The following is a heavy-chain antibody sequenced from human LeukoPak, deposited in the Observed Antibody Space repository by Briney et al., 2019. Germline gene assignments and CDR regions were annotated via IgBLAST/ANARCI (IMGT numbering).Heavy chain of an antibody. CDR1: GFTFSSYW. V-gene: IGHV3-74*01. CDR2: INSDGSST. D-gene: IGHD6-19*01. J-gene: IGHJ6*04. CDR3: ARDFRYDSGWYLYYYYYYGMDV. Sequence: GGSLRLFCAASGFTFSSYWMHWVRQAPGKGLVWVSRINSDGSSTSYADSVKGRFTISRDNAKNTLYLQMNSLRAEDTAVYYCARDFRYDSGWYLYYYYYYGMDVWGKGTTVTVSS.